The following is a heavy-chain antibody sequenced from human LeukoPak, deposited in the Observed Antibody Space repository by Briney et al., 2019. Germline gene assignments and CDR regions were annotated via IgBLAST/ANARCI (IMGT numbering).Heavy chain of an antibody. CDR2: IIPIFGTA. J-gene: IGHJ6*03. CDR1: GGTFSSYA. Sequence: SVKVSCKASGGTFSSYAISWVRQAPGQGLEWMGGIIPIFGTANYAQKFQGRVTITTDESTSTAYMELSSLRSEDTAVYYCARNGAAAAPSYYYYYMDVWGKGTTVTVSS. V-gene: IGHV1-69*05. D-gene: IGHD6-13*01. CDR3: ARNGAAAAPSYYYYYMDV.